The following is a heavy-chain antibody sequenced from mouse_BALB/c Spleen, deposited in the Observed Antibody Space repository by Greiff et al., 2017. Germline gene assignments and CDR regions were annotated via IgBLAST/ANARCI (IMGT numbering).Heavy chain of an antibody. D-gene: IGHD1-1*01. CDR3: ARWHYGSSFDY. J-gene: IGHJ2*01. CDR1: GFTFSSFG. Sequence: EVQLVESGGGLVQPGGSRKLSCAASGFTFSSFGMHWVRQAPEKGLEWVAYISSGSSTIYYADTVKGRFTISRDNPKNTLFLQMTSLRSEDTAMYYCARWHYGSSFDYWGQGTTLTVSS. CDR2: ISSGSSTI. V-gene: IGHV5-17*02.